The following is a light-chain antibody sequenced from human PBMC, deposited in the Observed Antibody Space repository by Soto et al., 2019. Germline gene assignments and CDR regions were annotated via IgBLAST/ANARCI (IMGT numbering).Light chain of an antibody. Sequence: DIVMTQSPDSLAVSLGERATINCKSSQSVLYSSNNKNYLAWYQQKPGQPPKLLIYWASTRESGVPDRFSGSGSGTDFTRTISSLQAEDVAVYYCQQYYSTPYTFGQGTELEIK. J-gene: IGKJ2*01. CDR3: QQYYSTPYT. V-gene: IGKV4-1*01. CDR1: QSVLYSSNNKNY. CDR2: WAS.